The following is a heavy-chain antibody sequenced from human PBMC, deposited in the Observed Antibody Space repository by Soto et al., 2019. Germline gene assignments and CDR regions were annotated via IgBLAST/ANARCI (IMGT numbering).Heavy chain of an antibody. CDR2: IGTSSSYI. CDR3: ARGTLSSFDS. Sequence: GESLRLSCAASGFTFTSYSMNWLRQAPGKGLEWVSSIGTSSSYIYYADSVKGRFTIYRDNAKNSLYLQMNSLRAEDTAVFYCARGTLSSFDSWGQGTLVTVSS. CDR1: GFTFTSYS. J-gene: IGHJ4*02. V-gene: IGHV3-21*01.